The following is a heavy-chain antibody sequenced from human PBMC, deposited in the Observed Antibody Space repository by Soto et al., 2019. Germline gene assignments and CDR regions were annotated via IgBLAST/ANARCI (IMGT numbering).Heavy chain of an antibody. CDR2: IYPGDSKT. V-gene: IGHV5-51*01. D-gene: IGHD3-22*01. CDR3: VRPFDSSGNLPSYFDS. J-gene: IGHJ4*02. Sequence: GESRKIACQGWGDSFTSYLIGWVRQMPGKGLEWMGIIYPGDSKTRYSPSFQGQVTISADKSISTAYVQWSSLKASDTAMYYCVRPFDSSGNLPSYFDSWAQGTTLPVSS. CDR1: GDSFTSYL.